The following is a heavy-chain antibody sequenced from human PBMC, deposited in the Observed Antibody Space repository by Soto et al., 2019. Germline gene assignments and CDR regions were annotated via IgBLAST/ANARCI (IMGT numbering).Heavy chain of an antibody. V-gene: IGHV4-39*01. CDR2: IYYSGST. J-gene: IGHJ4*02. CDR1: GGSISSSSYY. Sequence: PSETLSLTCIVSGGSISSSSYYWGWIRQPPGKGLEWIGSIYYSGSTYYNPSLKSRVTISVDTSKNQFSLKLSSVTAADTAVYYCARPGYYYDSSGYPFDYWGQGTLVTVSS. D-gene: IGHD3-22*01. CDR3: ARPGYYYDSSGYPFDY.